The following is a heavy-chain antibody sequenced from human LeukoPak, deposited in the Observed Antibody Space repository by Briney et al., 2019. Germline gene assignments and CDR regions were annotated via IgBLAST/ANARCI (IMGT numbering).Heavy chain of an antibody. J-gene: IGHJ4*02. V-gene: IGHV4-34*01. D-gene: IGHD2-15*01. CDR2: INHSGST. Sequence: PSETLSLTCAVYGGSFSGYYWSWIRQPPGKGLEWIGEINHSGSTNYNPSLKSRVTISVDTSKNQFSLKLSSVTAADTAVYYCARWSRRGYYFDYWGQGTLVTVSS. CDR3: ARWSRRGYYFDY. CDR1: GGSFSGYY.